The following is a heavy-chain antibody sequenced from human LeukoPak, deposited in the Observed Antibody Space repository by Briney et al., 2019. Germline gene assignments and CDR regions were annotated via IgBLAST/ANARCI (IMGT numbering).Heavy chain of an antibody. Sequence: SGGSLRLSCAVSGFTFKLYWMHWVRQAPGKGPVWVSRINDDGSDTTYADSVKGRSTISRDDAKNMLFLQMNSLRAEDTAVYYCVRGGPSTWSWGQGTLVTVSS. D-gene: IGHD2-15*01. CDR3: VRGGPSTWS. CDR2: INDDGSDT. V-gene: IGHV3-74*01. J-gene: IGHJ5*02. CDR1: GFTFKLYW.